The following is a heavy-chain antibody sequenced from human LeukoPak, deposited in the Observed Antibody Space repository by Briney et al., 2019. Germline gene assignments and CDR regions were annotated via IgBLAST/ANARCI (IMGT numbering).Heavy chain of an antibody. V-gene: IGHV3-66*01. J-gene: IGHJ4*02. CDR3: AKVPLAYTYYFDY. Sequence: PGGSLRRSCAAPGFTVSSKFMSWVRQAPGKGLEWVSVIYSGGSTYYADSVKGRFTISRDNSKNTLYLQMNSLRAEDTAVYYCAKVPLAYTYYFDYWGQGTLVTVSS. CDR2: IYSGGST. CDR1: GFTVSSKF. D-gene: IGHD3-16*01.